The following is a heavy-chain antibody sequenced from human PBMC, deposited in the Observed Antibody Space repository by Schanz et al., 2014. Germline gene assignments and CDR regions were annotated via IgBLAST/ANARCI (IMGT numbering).Heavy chain of an antibody. J-gene: IGHJ4*02. CDR1: GDSISNSHW. V-gene: IGHV4-4*02. Sequence: QVQLQESGPGLVKPSGTLSLTCTVSGDSISNSHWWNWVRQPPGKGLEWIGVIYHGGTTIYNPSLESRVTISIDNSKNQFSGRLTSVTAADTAVYYCAREIESSMIRGVIDWGQGTLVTVSS. CDR2: IYHGGTT. CDR3: AREIESSMIRGVID. D-gene: IGHD3-10*01.